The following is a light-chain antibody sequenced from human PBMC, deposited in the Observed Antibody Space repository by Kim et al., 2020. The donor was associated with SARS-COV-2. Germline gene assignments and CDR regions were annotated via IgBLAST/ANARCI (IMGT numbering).Light chain of an antibody. CDR2: RNN. V-gene: IGLV1-47*01. CDR3: AAWDDSLV. CDR1: SSNIGSDY. J-gene: IGLJ3*02. Sequence: GTPGQRVTISCSGSSSNIGSDYVYWYQQFPGTAPKLLIYRNNQRPSGVPDRFSGSKSGTSASLAISGLRSEDEADYYCAAWDDSLVFGGGTQLTVL.